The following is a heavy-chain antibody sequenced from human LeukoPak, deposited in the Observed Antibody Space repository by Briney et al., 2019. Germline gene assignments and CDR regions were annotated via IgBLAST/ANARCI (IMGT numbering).Heavy chain of an antibody. D-gene: IGHD6-13*01. V-gene: IGHV7-4-1*02. CDR3: ARDLPAELAAVGLGY. CDR1: GYTFTSYA. J-gene: IGHJ4*02. Sequence: ASVKVSCKASGYTFTSYAMNWVRQAPGQGLEWMGWINTNTGNPTYAQGFTGRFVFSLDTSVSTAYLQISSLKAEDTAVYYCARDLPAELAAVGLGYWGQGTLVTVSS. CDR2: INTNTGNP.